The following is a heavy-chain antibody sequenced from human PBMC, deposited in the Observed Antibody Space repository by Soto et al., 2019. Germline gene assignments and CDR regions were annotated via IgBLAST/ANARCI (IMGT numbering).Heavy chain of an antibody. Sequence: QVQLVQSGAEVKKPGSSVKVSCKASGGTFSSYAISWVRQAPGQGLEWMGGIIPIFGTANYAQKFQGRVTITADKCTSTAYMELSGLRSEDTAVYYCARALYSSPPDGLFGYWGQGTLVTGSS. CDR1: GGTFSSYA. J-gene: IGHJ4*02. CDR2: IIPIFGTA. CDR3: ARALYSSPPDGLFGY. V-gene: IGHV1-69*06. D-gene: IGHD6-13*01.